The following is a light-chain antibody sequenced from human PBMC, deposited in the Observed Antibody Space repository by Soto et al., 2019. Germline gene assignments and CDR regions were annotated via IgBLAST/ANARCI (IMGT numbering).Light chain of an antibody. V-gene: IGKV3-11*01. CDR2: DAS. Sequence: EIVLTQSPATLSLSPGERATLSCRASQSVNSYLAWYQQKAGQAPRLLIYDASNRATGIPARFSGSGSGTDFTLTISSLEPEDFAVYYCQQGSNWPLTFGGGTKVEIK. CDR1: QSVNSY. CDR3: QQGSNWPLT. J-gene: IGKJ4*01.